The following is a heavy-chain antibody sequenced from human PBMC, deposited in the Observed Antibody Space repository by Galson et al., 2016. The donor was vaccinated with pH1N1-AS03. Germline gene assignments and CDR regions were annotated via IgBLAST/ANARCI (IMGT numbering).Heavy chain of an antibody. V-gene: IGHV3-9*01. CDR2: ISWDSGNI. CDR1: GFIVEQYG. Sequence: SLRLSCAASGFIVEQYGVHWVRQTPGKRLEWVSGISWDSGNIDYADSVKGRFTISRDNAKNSLYLQMNSLRAEDTAFYYCAKSPGYCSAGSCSDQGYFDYWGQGTLVTVSS. D-gene: IGHD2-15*01. CDR3: AKSPGYCSAGSCSDQGYFDY. J-gene: IGHJ4*01.